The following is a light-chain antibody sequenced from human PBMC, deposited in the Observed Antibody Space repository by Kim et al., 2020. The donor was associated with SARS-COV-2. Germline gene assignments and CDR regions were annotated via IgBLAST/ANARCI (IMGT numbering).Light chain of an antibody. V-gene: IGLV4-69*01. CDR1: SGHSSYA. Sequence: ASAKLTCTLSSGHSSYAIAWHQQQPEKGPRYLMKLNSDGSHSKGDGIPDRFSGSSSGAERYLTISSLQSEDEADYYCQTWDTGIRVFGGGTQLTVL. CDR2: LNSDGSH. CDR3: QTWDTGIRV. J-gene: IGLJ2*01.